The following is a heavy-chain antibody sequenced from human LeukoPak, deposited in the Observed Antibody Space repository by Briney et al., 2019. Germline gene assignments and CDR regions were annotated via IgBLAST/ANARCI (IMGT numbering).Heavy chain of an antibody. D-gene: IGHD5-24*01. CDR3: ARHQDGYGDYFDF. CDR1: RGSISNSY. CDR2: IHSSGRT. Sequence: PSETLSLTCTVSRGSISNSYWSWIRQPPGKGLEWIGYIHSSGRTKYDPSLESRVTISIDMSMNQFSLKVNSVADADTAFYYCARHQDGYGDYFDFWGQGILVTVSS. J-gene: IGHJ4*02. V-gene: IGHV4-59*08.